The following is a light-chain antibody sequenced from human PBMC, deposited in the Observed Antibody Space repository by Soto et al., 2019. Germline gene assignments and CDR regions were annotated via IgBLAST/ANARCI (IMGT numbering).Light chain of an antibody. J-gene: IGLJ2*01. CDR3: LLYYGGAQVL. Sequence: QAVVTQEPSLTVSPGGPVTLTCASSAGAVTSAYYTNWLQQKPGQAPRALIYSTSEKHSWTPARFSGCLLGGKAALTLSAAQAEDEADYYCLLYYGGAQVLFGGGTKLTVL. V-gene: IGLV7-43*01. CDR2: STS. CDR1: AGAVTSAYY.